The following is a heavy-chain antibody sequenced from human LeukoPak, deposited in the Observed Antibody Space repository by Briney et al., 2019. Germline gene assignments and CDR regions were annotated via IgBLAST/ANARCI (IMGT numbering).Heavy chain of an antibody. CDR2: ISSSSSYI. Sequence: HPGGPLRLSCAASGFTFSSYSMNWVRQAPGKGLGWVSSISSSSSYIYYADSVKGRFTISRDNAKNSLYLQMNSLRAEDTAVYYCARHYYYDSSGYYNPFDYWGQGTLVTVSS. CDR1: GFTFSSYS. D-gene: IGHD3-22*01. CDR3: ARHYYYDSSGYYNPFDY. J-gene: IGHJ4*02. V-gene: IGHV3-21*01.